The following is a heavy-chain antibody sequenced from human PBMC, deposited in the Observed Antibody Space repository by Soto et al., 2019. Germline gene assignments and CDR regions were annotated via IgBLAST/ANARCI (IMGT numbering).Heavy chain of an antibody. Sequence: PSQTLSLTCVISGDSVSSNSAAWNWIRQSPSRGLEWLGRTYYRSKWYNDYAVSVKSRITINPDTSKNQFPLQLNSVTPEDTAVYYCARDVLTIGYCSGGSCYSGSYYYYYMDVWGKGTTVTVSS. V-gene: IGHV6-1*01. CDR2: TYYRSKWYN. D-gene: IGHD2-15*01. J-gene: IGHJ6*03. CDR3: ARDVLTIGYCSGGSCYSGSYYYYYMDV. CDR1: GDSVSSNSAA.